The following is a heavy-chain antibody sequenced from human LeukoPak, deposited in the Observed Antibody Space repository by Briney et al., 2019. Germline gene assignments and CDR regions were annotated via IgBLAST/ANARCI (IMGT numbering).Heavy chain of an antibody. V-gene: IGHV3-23*01. CDR2: ISGSGGST. CDR1: GFTFSSYA. Sequence: GGSLRLSCAASGFTFSSYAMSWVRQAPGKGLEWVSAISGSGGSTYYADSVKGRFTISRDNSKNTLYLQMNSLRAEDTAVYYCAKDSYDILTGYYLFDHWGQGTLVTVSS. CDR3: AKDSYDILTGYYLFDH. J-gene: IGHJ4*02. D-gene: IGHD3-9*01.